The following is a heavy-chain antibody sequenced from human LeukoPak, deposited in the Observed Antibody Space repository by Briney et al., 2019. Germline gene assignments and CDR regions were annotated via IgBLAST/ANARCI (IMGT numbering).Heavy chain of an antibody. Sequence: GASVKVSCKASGGTFSSYAISWVRQAPGQGLEWMGRIIPILGIANYAQKFQGRVTITADKSTSTAYMELSSLRSEDTAVYYCAREKSPAAGTWFDPWGKGTLVTVSS. CDR1: GGTFSSYA. V-gene: IGHV1-69*04. CDR2: IIPILGIA. CDR3: AREKSPAAGTWFDP. J-gene: IGHJ5*02. D-gene: IGHD6-13*01.